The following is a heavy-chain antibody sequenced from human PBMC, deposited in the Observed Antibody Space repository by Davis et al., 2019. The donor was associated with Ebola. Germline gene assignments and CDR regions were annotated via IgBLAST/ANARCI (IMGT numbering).Heavy chain of an antibody. CDR2: INHSGST. D-gene: IGHD4-11*01. CDR1: GGSISSYY. CDR3: ARAIGNYGGWFDP. Sequence: SETLSLTCTVPGGSISSYYWSWIRQPPGKGLEWIGEINHSGSTNYNPSLKSRVTISVDTSKNQFSLKLSSVTAADTAVYYCARAIGNYGGWFDPWGQGTLVTVSS. J-gene: IGHJ5*02. V-gene: IGHV4-34*01.